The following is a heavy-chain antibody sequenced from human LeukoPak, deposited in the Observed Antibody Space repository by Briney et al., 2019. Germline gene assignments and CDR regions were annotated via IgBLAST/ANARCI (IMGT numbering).Heavy chain of an antibody. CDR3: AKSAWFGELFDY. CDR2: IIPIFGTA. CDR1: GATFSTYA. Sequence: SVKVSCKASGATFSTYAFSWVRQAPGQGLEWMGGIIPIFGTANYAQKFQGRVTITADKSTSTVYMELSSLRSEDTAVYYCAKSAWFGELFDYWGQGTLVTVSS. D-gene: IGHD3-10*01. V-gene: IGHV1-69*06. J-gene: IGHJ4*02.